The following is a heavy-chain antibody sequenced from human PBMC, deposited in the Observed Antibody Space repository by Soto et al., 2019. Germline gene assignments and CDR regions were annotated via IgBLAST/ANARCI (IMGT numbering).Heavy chain of an antibody. D-gene: IGHD2-15*01. V-gene: IGHV3-11*05. CDR1: GFSFSDYY. CDR3: AKDALVGGGISAFDY. Sequence: GGSLRLSCAASGFSFSDYYMSWFRQAPGKGLEWVSYISGSSGYTNYADSVKGRFTISRDNSKSRLYLEMSSLRAEDTDLYYCAKDALVGGGISAFDYWGKGILVTVSS. J-gene: IGHJ4*02. CDR2: ISGSSGYT.